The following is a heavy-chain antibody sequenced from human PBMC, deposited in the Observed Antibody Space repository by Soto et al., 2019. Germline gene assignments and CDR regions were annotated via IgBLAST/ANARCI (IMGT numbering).Heavy chain of an antibody. J-gene: IGHJ4*02. CDR2: ISGSGRST. CDR3: ARDEAAQYYFDY. D-gene: IGHD6-13*01. Sequence: PGGSLRLSCAASGFTLSSYAMSWVRQAPGKGLEWVSAISGSGRSTYYADSVKGRFTISRDNSKNTLYLQMNSLRAEDKAVYYCARDEAAQYYFDYWGQGTLVTVSS. CDR1: GFTLSSYA. V-gene: IGHV3-23*01.